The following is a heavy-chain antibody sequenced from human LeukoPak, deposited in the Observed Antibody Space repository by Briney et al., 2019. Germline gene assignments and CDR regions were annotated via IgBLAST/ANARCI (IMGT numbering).Heavy chain of an antibody. J-gene: IGHJ4*02. D-gene: IGHD3-16*01. CDR3: ARVDDYVWGRRTPSYFDY. CDR2: ISSSGSTI. Sequence: PGGSLRLSCAASGFTFSSYEMNWVRQAPGKGLEWVSYISSSGSTIYYADSVKGRFTISRDNAKNSLYLQMNSLRAEDTAVYYCARVDDYVWGRRTPSYFDYWGQGTLVTVSS. CDR1: GFTFSSYE. V-gene: IGHV3-48*03.